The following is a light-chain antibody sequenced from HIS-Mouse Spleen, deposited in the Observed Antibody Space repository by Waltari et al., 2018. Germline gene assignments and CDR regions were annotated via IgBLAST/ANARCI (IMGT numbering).Light chain of an antibody. Sequence: DIHMTQSPSTLSASVGDRLTITCRASQSISSWLAWYQQKPGKAPKLLIYKASSLESGVPSRFSGSGSGTEFTLTISSLQPDDFATYYCQQYNSPWTFGQGTKVEIK. CDR2: KAS. J-gene: IGKJ1*01. CDR3: QQYNSPWT. V-gene: IGKV1-5*03. CDR1: QSISSW.